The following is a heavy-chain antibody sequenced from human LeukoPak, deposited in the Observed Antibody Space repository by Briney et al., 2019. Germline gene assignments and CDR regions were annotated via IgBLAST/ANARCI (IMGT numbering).Heavy chain of an antibody. Sequence: PGGSLRLSCTGSGYSFTGYWIGWVRQMPGKGLEWMGIIYPGDSDTRYSPSFQGQVTISVDKSISTAYLQWSSLKASDTAMYYCARSARHLGYCSSTSCHDAFDIWGQGTMVTVSS. V-gene: IGHV5-51*01. D-gene: IGHD2-2*01. CDR2: IYPGDSDT. J-gene: IGHJ3*02. CDR3: ARSARHLGYCSSTSCHDAFDI. CDR1: GYSFTGYW.